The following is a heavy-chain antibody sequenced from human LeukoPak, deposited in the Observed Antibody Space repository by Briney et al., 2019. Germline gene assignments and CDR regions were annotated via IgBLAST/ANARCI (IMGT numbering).Heavy chain of an antibody. D-gene: IGHD6-6*01. CDR2: INHSGST. CDR1: GGFFSGYY. Sequence: SETLSLTCAVYGGFFSGYYWSWIRQPPGKGLEWIGEINHSGSTNYNPSLKSRVTISVDTSKNQFSLKLSSVTAADTAVYYCARGQGEQLASTYFDYWGQGTLVTVSS. V-gene: IGHV4-34*01. CDR3: ARGQGEQLASTYFDY. J-gene: IGHJ4*02.